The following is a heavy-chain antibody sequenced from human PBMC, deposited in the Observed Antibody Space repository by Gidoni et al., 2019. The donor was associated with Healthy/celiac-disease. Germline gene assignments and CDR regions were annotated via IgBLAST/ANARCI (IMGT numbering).Heavy chain of an antibody. J-gene: IGHJ2*01. D-gene: IGHD3-3*01. Sequence: EVQLVESGGGLVKPGGSLRLSCAASGFTFSNAWMSWVRQAPGKGLEWVGRIKSKTDGGTTDYAAPVKGRFTISRDDSKNTLYLQMNSLKTEDTAVYYCTTDPIFGGFPLWYFDLWGRGTLVTVSS. CDR3: TTDPIFGGFPLWYFDL. V-gene: IGHV3-15*01. CDR1: GFTFSNAW. CDR2: IKSKTDGGTT.